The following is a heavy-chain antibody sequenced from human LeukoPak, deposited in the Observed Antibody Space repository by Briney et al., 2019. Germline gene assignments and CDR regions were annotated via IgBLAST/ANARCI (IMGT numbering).Heavy chain of an antibody. CDR3: ANYPRSVSTPPFDY. Sequence: ASVKVSCKASGYSFTAQYMHWLRQAPGQGLEWMGWINPNNGDTKYAQSFLGRVIMTRDTSTTTAYMELSSLRSDDTAVYFCANYPRSVSTPPFDYWGQGTLVTVSS. V-gene: IGHV1-2*02. D-gene: IGHD3-3*02. CDR1: GYSFTAQY. J-gene: IGHJ4*02. CDR2: INPNNGDT.